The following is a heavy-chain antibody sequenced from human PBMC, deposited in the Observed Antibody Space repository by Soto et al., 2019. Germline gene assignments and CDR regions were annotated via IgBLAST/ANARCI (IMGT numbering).Heavy chain of an antibody. Sequence: ASVKVSCKSSGYTFTSYPMHWVRQAPGQGLEWMGWINAGNGDTKYSRKFQGRVTITRDTSANTAYMELSSLRSEDTAVFYCARDWTHYDSSGPGDYWGQGTLVTVSS. D-gene: IGHD3-22*01. V-gene: IGHV1-3*01. J-gene: IGHJ4*02. CDR3: ARDWTHYDSSGPGDY. CDR1: GYTFTSYP. CDR2: INAGNGDT.